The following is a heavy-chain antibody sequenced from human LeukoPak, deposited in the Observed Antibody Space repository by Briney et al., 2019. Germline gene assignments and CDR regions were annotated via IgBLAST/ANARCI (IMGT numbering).Heavy chain of an antibody. D-gene: IGHD4-17*01. Sequence: SETLSLTCTVSGDSVSRSSYYWTWIRQPPGKGLEWIGYIYYIGSPNYNPSRRSRLTMSVDTSKNQFSLRLSSVIAADTAVYYCATTADYGDYLALGYWGQGTLLTVSS. CDR2: IYYIGSP. V-gene: IGHV4-61*01. CDR1: GDSVSRSSYY. J-gene: IGHJ4*02. CDR3: ATTADYGDYLALGY.